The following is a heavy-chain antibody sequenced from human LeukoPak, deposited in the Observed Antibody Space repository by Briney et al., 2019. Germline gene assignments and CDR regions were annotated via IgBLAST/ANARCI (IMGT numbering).Heavy chain of an antibody. CDR3: AELGITMIGGV. CDR1: GFTFSSYS. V-gene: IGHV3-21*01. Sequence: GGSLRLSCAASGFTFSSYSMNWVREAPGKGLEWVSSISSSSSYIYYADSVKGRFTISRDNAKNSLYLQMNSLRAEDTAVYYCAELGITMIGGVWGKGTTVTISS. D-gene: IGHD3-10*02. J-gene: IGHJ6*04. CDR2: ISSSSSYI.